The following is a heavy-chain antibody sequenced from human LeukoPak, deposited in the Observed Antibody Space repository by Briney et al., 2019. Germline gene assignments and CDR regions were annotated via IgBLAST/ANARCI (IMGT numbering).Heavy chain of an antibody. J-gene: IGHJ1*01. Sequence: SETLSLTCAVYGGSFSGYYWSWIRQPPGKGLEWIGEINHSGSANYNPSPKSRVTISVDTSKNQFSLKLSSVTAADTAVYYCAYSRYYYGSGSYYGYFQHWGQGTLVTVSS. D-gene: IGHD3-10*01. V-gene: IGHV4-34*01. CDR3: AYSRYYYGSGSYYGYFQH. CDR2: INHSGSA. CDR1: GGSFSGYY.